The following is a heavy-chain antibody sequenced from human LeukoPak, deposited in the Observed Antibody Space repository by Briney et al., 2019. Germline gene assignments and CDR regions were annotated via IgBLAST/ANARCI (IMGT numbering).Heavy chain of an antibody. Sequence: SETLSLTCTVSGGSITSAGYYWTWVRQDPGKGLDWIGYIYDSGRTYYNPSLKSRVTISVDMSKNQFSLKLSSVTAADTAVYYCARGEYYGSGSYNAFDIWGQGTLVTVSS. CDR1: GGSITSAGYY. CDR2: IYDSGRT. D-gene: IGHD3-10*01. V-gene: IGHV4-31*03. CDR3: ARGEYYGSGSYNAFDI. J-gene: IGHJ3*02.